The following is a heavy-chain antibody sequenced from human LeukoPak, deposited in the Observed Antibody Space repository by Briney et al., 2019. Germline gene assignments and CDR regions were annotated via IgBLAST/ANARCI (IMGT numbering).Heavy chain of an antibody. V-gene: IGHV3-7*01. CDR2: INQAGTGK. CDR1: GFSFSSQW. CDR3: ARERQLERLAFGKEGSAFDY. Sequence: GGSLRLSCAASGFSFSSQWMSWVRQAPGKGLEWVAIINQAGTGKYYVDSVKGRFTISRDNAENSLYLQMNRLRAEDTAVYYCARERQLERLAFGKEGSAFDYWGQGTLVTVSS. J-gene: IGHJ4*02. D-gene: IGHD1-1*01.